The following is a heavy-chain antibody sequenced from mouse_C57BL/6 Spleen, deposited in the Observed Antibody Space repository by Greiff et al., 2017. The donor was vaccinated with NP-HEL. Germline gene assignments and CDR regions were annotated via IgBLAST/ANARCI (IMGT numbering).Heavy chain of an antibody. CDR1: GFTFSSYG. V-gene: IGHV5-6*01. CDR2: ISSGGSYT. Sequence: EVTLVESGGDLVKPGGSLKLSCAASGFTFSSYGMSWVRQTPDKRLEWVATISSGGSYTYYPDSVKGRFTISRDNAKNTLYLQMSSLKSEDTAMYYCARQYYGSSYWFAYWGQGTLVTVSA. CDR3: ARQYYGSSYWFAY. J-gene: IGHJ3*01. D-gene: IGHD1-1*01.